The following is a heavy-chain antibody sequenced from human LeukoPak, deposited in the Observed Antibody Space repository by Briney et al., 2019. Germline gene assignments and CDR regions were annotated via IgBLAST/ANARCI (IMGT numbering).Heavy chain of an antibody. CDR3: ATPTAVYGGNFFDY. V-gene: IGHV3-23*01. CDR2: ISGSGGST. Sequence: GGSLRLSCAASGFTFSSYAMSWVCQAPGKGLEWVSAISGSGGSTYYADSVKGRFPISRDNSKNTLYLQMNSLRAEDTAVYYCATPTAVYGGNFFDYWGQGTLVTVSS. D-gene: IGHD4-23*01. J-gene: IGHJ4*02. CDR1: GFTFSSYA.